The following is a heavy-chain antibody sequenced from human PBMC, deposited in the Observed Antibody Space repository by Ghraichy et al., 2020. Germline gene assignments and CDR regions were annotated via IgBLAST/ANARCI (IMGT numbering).Heavy chain of an antibody. CDR2: INRDSGGA. V-gene: IGHV1-2*02. CDR1: GYTFTAYS. CDR3: ARDMMVARLIYAMDV. J-gene: IGHJ6*02. Sequence: ASVKVSCKASGYTFTAYSIHWVRLTPGQGLEWMGWINRDSGGATYAQKFQGRVTMTWDTYITTSYMELSSLRSDDTAVYFCARDMMVARLIYAMDVWGQGTTVTVS. D-gene: IGHD2-15*01.